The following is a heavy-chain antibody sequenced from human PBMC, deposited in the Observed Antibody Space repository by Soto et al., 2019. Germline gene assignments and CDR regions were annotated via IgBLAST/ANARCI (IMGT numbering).Heavy chain of an antibody. V-gene: IGHV4-59*05. CDR2: IYYIGTA. J-gene: IGHJ5*01. CDR3: VLSSGYYNNWFDS. CDR1: GGSISNSY. Sequence: SETLSLTCTVSGGSISNSYWSWIRQSPEKGLEWIGSIYYIGTAYYNASLKSRVTLLEDTSKNEFSLKMTSVTAADTATYYCVLSSGYYNNWFDSWGQGTVVTVSS. D-gene: IGHD3-22*01.